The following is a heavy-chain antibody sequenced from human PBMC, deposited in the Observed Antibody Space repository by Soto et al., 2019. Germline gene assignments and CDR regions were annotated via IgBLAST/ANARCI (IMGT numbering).Heavy chain of an antibody. CDR3: ARYHRYDDYGDTYAFDI. Sequence: VHPQHGAAGGLTPAETLSLTCAAYGGSFSGYSCSGIPSPPGKGRAGFGEINHTGSTNYTPSLKSRVTISVDTSKNQCSLKLSSVTAADTAVYYCARYHRYDDYGDTYAFDIWGRGTMVTVSS. J-gene: IGHJ3*02. D-gene: IGHD4-17*01. CDR1: GGSFSGYS. CDR2: INHTGST. V-gene: IGHV4-34*01.